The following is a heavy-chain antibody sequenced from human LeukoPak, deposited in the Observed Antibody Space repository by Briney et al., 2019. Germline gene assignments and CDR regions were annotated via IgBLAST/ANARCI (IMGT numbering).Heavy chain of an antibody. V-gene: IGHV1-2*02. CDR2: IKPISGDT. CDR1: GYVFTDNY. CDR3: ARDQAGIVPLDYFDL. D-gene: IGHD2-15*01. Sequence: ASVKVSCKASGYVFTDNYMHWVRQVPGQGFEWLGWIKPISGDTKYAEKFQGRVSMTRDTSINTAYMELSRLTSDDTAMYYCARDQAGIVPLDYFDLWGQGTLVTVS. J-gene: IGHJ4*01.